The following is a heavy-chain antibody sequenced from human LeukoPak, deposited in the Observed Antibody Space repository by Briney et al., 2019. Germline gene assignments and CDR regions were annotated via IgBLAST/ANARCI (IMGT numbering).Heavy chain of an antibody. CDR1: GFTFSNAW. D-gene: IGHD4-11*01. CDR3: TTSGRYGNYDY. V-gene: IGHV3-15*07. CDR2: IKSKTGGGTT. Sequence: PGGSLRLSCAASGFTFSNAWMNWVRQAPGKGLEWVDRIKSKTGGGTTDYAAPVKGRFTISRDDSKNTLYLQMNSLKTEDTAVYYCTTSGRYGNYDYWGQGTLVTVSS. J-gene: IGHJ4*02.